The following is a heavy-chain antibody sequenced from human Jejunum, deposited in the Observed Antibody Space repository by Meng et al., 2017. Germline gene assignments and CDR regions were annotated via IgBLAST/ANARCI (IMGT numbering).Heavy chain of an antibody. V-gene: IGHV4-39*07. CDR3: ARARGYSYGYDPSSPIDY. D-gene: IGHD5-18*01. Sequence: SETLSLTCTVSGDSISSSPYYWGWIRQPPGKGLEWIGSIYHSGTTYYKPSLKNRVTISVDTSKNQFSLKLRFVAAADTAVYYRARARGYSYGYDPSSPIDYWGQGTLVTVSS. CDR1: GDSISSSPYY. CDR2: IYHSGTT. J-gene: IGHJ4*02.